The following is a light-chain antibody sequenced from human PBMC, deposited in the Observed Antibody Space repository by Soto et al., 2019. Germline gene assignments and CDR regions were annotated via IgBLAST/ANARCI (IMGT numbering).Light chain of an antibody. CDR3: TAYTVSRICV. CDR2: NVY. CDR1: SSDVGAYNF. Sequence: QSALTQPASVSGSPGQSITISCTGTSSDVGAYNFVSWHQQHPGKAPKLMIYNVYDRPSGISYRFSGSKSGNTASLTISGLQGEDEADYSCTAYTVSRICVFGTGNKVTV. V-gene: IGLV2-14*03. J-gene: IGLJ1*01.